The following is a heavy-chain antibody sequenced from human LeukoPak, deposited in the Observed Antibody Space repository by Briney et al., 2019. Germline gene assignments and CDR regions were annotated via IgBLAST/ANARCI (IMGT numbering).Heavy chain of an antibody. CDR1: GFTFSNAW. J-gene: IGHJ4*02. Sequence: GGSLRLSCAASGFTFSNAWMSWVRQAPGKGLEWVGRIKSKTDGGTTDYAAPVKGRFTISRDDSKNTPYLQMNSLKTEDTAVYYCTTVSVSDSSGYYADWGQGTLVTVSS. CDR2: IKSKTDGGTT. V-gene: IGHV3-15*01. D-gene: IGHD3-22*01. CDR3: TTVSVSDSSGYYAD.